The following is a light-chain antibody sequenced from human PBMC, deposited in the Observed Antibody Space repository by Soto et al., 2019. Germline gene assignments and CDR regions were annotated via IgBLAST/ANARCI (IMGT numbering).Light chain of an antibody. Sequence: EIVLTQSPGTLSLSPGERATLSCRASQSVSSSYLAWYQQKPGQAPRLLIYGASSRATGIPDRFSGGGSGTDFTLTISRLEPEDFAVYYCPQYGSSQWTFGQGTKVEIK. V-gene: IGKV3-20*01. CDR3: PQYGSSQWT. CDR2: GAS. J-gene: IGKJ1*01. CDR1: QSVSSSY.